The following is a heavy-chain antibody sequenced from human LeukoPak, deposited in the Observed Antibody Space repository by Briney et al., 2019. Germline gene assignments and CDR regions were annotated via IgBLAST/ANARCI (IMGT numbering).Heavy chain of an antibody. CDR2: ISGSGDNT. V-gene: IGHV3-23*01. D-gene: IGHD3-22*01. J-gene: IGHJ4*02. CDR1: GFTFSNHW. Sequence: PGGSLRLSCAASGFTFSNHWMHWVRQVPGKGLEWVSGISGSGDNTYYADSVKGRFTISRDNSKNTLYVQVNSLGTGDTAAYYCAKGSYYDSSGSFYFDYWGQGTLVTVSS. CDR3: AKGSYYDSSGSFYFDY.